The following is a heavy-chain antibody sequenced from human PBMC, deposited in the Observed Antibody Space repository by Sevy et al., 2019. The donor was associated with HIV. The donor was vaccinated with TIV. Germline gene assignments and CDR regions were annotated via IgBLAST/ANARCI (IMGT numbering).Heavy chain of an antibody. D-gene: IGHD3-10*01. CDR3: ARPSYGSGRGYQNYFYYYGMDD. CDR1: GGTFSSFA. V-gene: IGHV1-69*13. J-gene: IGHJ6*02. Sequence: ASVKVSCKASGGTFSSFALSWVRQAPGQGLEWMGGIIPIFGTTKYAQKFQGRVTIIADESTSTAYMELGSLGSEDTAGYYCARPSYGSGRGYQNYFYYYGMDDWGPGTTVTVSS. CDR2: IIPIFGTT.